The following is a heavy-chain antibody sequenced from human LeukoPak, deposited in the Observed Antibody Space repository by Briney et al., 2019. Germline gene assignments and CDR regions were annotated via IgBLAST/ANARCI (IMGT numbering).Heavy chain of an antibody. V-gene: IGHV4-59*08. CDR3: ARGNGWYYP. CDR2: IFYSGSA. CDR1: GGFISNFY. D-gene: IGHD6-19*01. J-gene: IGHJ5*02. Sequence: SETLSLTCTVSGGFISNFYWSWIRQPPGKGLEWIGYIFYSGSANYNPSLKSRVTISVDTSKNQFSLRLTSVTAADTAVYYCARGNGWYYPWGQGTLVTVSS.